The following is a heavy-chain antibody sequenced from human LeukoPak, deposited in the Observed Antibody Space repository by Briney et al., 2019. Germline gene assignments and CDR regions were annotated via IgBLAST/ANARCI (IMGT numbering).Heavy chain of an antibody. D-gene: IGHD4-17*01. V-gene: IGHV4-34*01. CDR2: INHSGST. CDR3: ARGSGTVTTDY. J-gene: IGHJ4*02. Sequence: PSETLSLTCAAYGGSFSGYYWSWIRQPPGKGLEWIGEINHSGSTNYNPSLKSRVTISVDTSKNQFPLKLSSVTAADTAVYYCARGSGTVTTDYWGQETLVTVSS. CDR1: GGSFSGYY.